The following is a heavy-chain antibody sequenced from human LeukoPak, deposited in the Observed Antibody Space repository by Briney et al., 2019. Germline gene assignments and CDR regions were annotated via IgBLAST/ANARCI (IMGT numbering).Heavy chain of an antibody. CDR2: INKDGSEK. CDR3: ARELVVGPAEYFQN. D-gene: IGHD2-8*02. V-gene: IGHV3-7*01. J-gene: IGHJ1*01. CDR1: GFTFSSYW. Sequence: WGSLRLSCAASGFTFSSYWMSWVRQTPGKGLEWVANINKDGSEKYYMDSVRGRFTISRDNAKNSLSLQMNSLRVEDTAVYYCARELVVGPAEYFQNWGQGTLVTVSS.